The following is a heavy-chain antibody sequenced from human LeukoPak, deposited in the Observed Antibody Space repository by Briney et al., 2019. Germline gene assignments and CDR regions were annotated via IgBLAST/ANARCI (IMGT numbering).Heavy chain of an antibody. CDR1: GFTFSDYY. D-gene: IGHD3-22*01. J-gene: IGHJ4*02. CDR3: ARKGYYDSSGSIH. Sequence: GGSLRLSCAASGFTFSDYYMRWIRKAPGKGLERVSYISSSGSTIYYADSVKGRFTISRDNAKNSLYLQMNSLRAEDTGVYYCARKGYYDSSGSIHWGQGTLVTVSS. CDR2: ISSSGSTI. V-gene: IGHV3-11*01.